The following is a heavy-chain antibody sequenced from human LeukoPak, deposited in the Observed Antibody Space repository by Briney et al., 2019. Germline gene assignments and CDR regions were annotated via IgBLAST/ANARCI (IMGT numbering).Heavy chain of an antibody. D-gene: IGHD6-19*01. J-gene: IGHJ4*02. CDR1: GYTFTSYG. CDR3: ARASPSGWSPFDY. Sequence: SDPVSYKASGYTFTSYGISWVRQAAGQGLEWVGWISAYNGNTNYAQKLQGRVTMSTDTSTSTAYMELRSLRSDDTAVYYCARASPSGWSPFDYWGQGTLVSVSS. V-gene: IGHV1-18*01. CDR2: ISAYNGNT.